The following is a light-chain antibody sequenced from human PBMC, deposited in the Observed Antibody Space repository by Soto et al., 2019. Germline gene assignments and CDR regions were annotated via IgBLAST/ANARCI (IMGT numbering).Light chain of an antibody. Sequence: EIVLTQSPATLPLSPGERATLSCRASESVSGYLAWYRQKPGQAPRLLIYDASKRATGTPSRFSGSGSGTDFTLTISSLEPEDFAVYYYQQRRNWPLTFGGGTKVEIK. V-gene: IGKV3-11*01. CDR3: QQRRNWPLT. J-gene: IGKJ4*01. CDR1: ESVSGY. CDR2: DAS.